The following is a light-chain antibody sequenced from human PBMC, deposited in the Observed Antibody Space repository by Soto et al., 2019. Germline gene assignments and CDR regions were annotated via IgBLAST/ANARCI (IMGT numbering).Light chain of an antibody. J-gene: IGLJ3*02. CDR2: RNS. CDR1: SSNIGAGYD. V-gene: IGLV1-40*01. Sequence: QPVLTQPPSVSGAPGQRVTISCTGSSSNIGAGYDVHWYHHLPGTAPKLIIYRNSHRPSGVPDRFSGCKSGTSASLAITGLQAEDEADYYCQSYDNSLSAWVFGGGTQLTVL. CDR3: QSYDNSLSAWV.